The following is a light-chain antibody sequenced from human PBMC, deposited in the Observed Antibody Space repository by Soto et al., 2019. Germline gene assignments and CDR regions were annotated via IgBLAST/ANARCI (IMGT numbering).Light chain of an antibody. V-gene: IGKV1-5*03. Sequence: DIQMTQSPSTLSPSVGDRVTITYRASQSINNWLAWYQQKPGKAPKLFIFKASTLEIGVPSRFSGSGSGTEFTLSISSLQPDDFATYFCQQYESCPRTFGQGTKVEIK. CDR2: KAS. CDR3: QQYESCPRT. J-gene: IGKJ1*01. CDR1: QSINNW.